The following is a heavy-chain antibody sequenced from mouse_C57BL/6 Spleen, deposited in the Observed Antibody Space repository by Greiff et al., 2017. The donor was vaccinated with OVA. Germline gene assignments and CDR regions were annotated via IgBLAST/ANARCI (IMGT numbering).Heavy chain of an antibody. D-gene: IGHD2-4*01. J-gene: IGHJ4*01. CDR1: GYTFTDYE. CDR3: TRYDYALYAMDY. CDR2: IDPETGGT. Sequence: QVHVKQSGAELVRPGASVTLSCKASGYTFTDYEMHWVKQTPVHGLEWIGAIDPETGGTAYNQKFKGKAILTADKSSSTAYMELRSLTSEDSAVYYCTRYDYALYAMDYWGQGTSVTVSS. V-gene: IGHV1-15*01.